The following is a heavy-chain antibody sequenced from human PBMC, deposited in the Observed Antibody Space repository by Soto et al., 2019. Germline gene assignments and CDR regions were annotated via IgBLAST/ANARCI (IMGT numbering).Heavy chain of an antibody. CDR3: AKDLGGMVRGLIIT. V-gene: IGHV3-23*01. Sequence: QLLESGGGLVQPGGSLRVSCAASGFTFSGYAMSWVRQAPGKGLEWVSSISGGGGRTYYTDSVKGRFTISRDNSKNTLFLQMNILRAEDAAVYYCAKDLGGMVRGLIITWGQGTLVTVSS. J-gene: IGHJ4*02. D-gene: IGHD3-10*01. CDR2: ISGGGGRT. CDR1: GFTFSGYA.